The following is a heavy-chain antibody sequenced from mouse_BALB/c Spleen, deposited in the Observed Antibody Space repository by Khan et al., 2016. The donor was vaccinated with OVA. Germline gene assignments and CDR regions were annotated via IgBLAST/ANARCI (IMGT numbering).Heavy chain of an antibody. CDR3: ARQPYYHYYIMDY. D-gene: IGHD2-10*01. V-gene: IGHV2-6-1*01. CDR1: GFSLNNYG. J-gene: IGHJ4*01. CDR2: IWSDGST. Sequence: QVQLKESGPGLVAPSQSLSITCTISGFSLNNYGVHWVRQPPGKGLEWLVVIWSDGSTTYNSALKSRLSISKDNSKSQVFLKMNSLQTDDTAMYYCARQPYYHYYIMDYWGRGTSVTVSS.